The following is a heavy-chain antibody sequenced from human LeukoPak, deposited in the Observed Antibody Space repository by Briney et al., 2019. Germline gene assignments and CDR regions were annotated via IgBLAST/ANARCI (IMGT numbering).Heavy chain of an antibody. V-gene: IGHV3-30-3*01. CDR2: ISPDGNNK. D-gene: IGHD6-13*01. CDR3: ARGGLTSSWFEY. J-gene: IGHJ4*02. CDR1: GFTFTTYA. Sequence: PGRSLRLSCAASGFTFTTYAMHWVRQAPGKGLEWVAAISPDGNNKYYADSVKGRFTISRDNSKNTVYVQMNSLRVEDTAVYYCARGGLTSSWFEYWGQGTLVAVAS.